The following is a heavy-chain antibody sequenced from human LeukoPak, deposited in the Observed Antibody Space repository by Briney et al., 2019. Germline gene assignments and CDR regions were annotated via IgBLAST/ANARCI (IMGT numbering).Heavy chain of an antibody. CDR2: ISSSSSTI. V-gene: IGHV3-48*02. J-gene: IGHJ4*02. Sequence: PGGSLRLSCAASGFTFSSYSMNWVRQAPGKGLEWVSYISSSSSTIYYADSVKGRFTISGDNAKNSLYLQMNSLRDEDTAVYYCAREPQDYDFWSGYYRGLDYWGQGTLVTVSS. D-gene: IGHD3-3*01. CDR1: GFTFSSYS. CDR3: AREPQDYDFWSGYYRGLDY.